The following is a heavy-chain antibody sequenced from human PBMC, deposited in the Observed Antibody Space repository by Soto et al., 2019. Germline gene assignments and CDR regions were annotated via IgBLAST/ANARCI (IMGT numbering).Heavy chain of an antibody. V-gene: IGHV3-48*03. J-gene: IGHJ4*02. CDR1: GFTFSSYE. Sequence: GSLRLSCAASGFTFSSYEMNWVRQAPGQGLEWVSYISSSGSTIYYADSVKGRFTISRDNAKDSLYLQMNSLRAEDTAVYYCERVRLGATDYWGLGTLVTVSS. CDR2: ISSSGSTI. CDR3: ERVRLGATDY. D-gene: IGHD1-26*01.